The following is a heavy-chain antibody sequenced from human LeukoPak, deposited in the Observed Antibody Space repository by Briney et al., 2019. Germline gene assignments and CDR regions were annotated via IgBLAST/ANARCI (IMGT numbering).Heavy chain of an antibody. V-gene: IGHV3-9*01. CDR1: GFTFDDYA. CDR3: AKGNL. Sequence: QPGRSLRLSCAASGFTFDDYAMHWVRQAPGKGLEWVSGISWNSGSIGYADSVKGRFTISRDNAKNSLYLQMNSLRAEDTALYYCAKGNLWGRGTLVTVSS. CDR2: ISWNSGSI. J-gene: IGHJ2*01.